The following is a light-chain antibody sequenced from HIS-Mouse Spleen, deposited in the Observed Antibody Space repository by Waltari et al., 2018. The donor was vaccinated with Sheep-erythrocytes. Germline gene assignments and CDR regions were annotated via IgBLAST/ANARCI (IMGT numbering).Light chain of an antibody. J-gene: IGLJ2*01. CDR3: QAWDSSTAV. V-gene: IGLV3-1*01. Sequence: SYELTQPPSVSVSTGQTASITCSGDKLGDKYAYWYQQKPGQSPVLVIYQDSKRPSGIPERFSGSNSGNTATLTISGTQAMDEADYYCQAWDSSTAVFGGGTKLTVL. CDR1: KLGDKY. CDR2: QDS.